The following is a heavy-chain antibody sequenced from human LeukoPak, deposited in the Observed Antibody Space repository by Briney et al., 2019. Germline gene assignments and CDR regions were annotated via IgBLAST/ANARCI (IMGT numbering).Heavy chain of an antibody. CDR1: GGSISSYY. V-gene: IGHV4-59*01. CDR2: IYYSGST. J-gene: IGHJ5*02. Sequence: SETLSLTCTVSGGSISSYYWSWIRQPPGKGLEWIGYIYYSGSTNYNPSLKSRVTISVDTSKNQFSLKLSSVTAADTAVYYCARGVVGAGYNWFDPWGQGTLVTVSS. CDR3: ARGVVGAGYNWFDP. D-gene: IGHD1-26*01.